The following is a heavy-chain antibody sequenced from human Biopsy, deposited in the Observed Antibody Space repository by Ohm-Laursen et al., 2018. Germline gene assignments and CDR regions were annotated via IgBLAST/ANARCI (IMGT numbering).Heavy chain of an antibody. J-gene: IGHJ2*01. CDR3: ARDRGYYSDRTVPGYFDL. Sequence: GTLSLTCIVSGDSISSYYWSWIRQSPGKGLVWIGYVYYTGSTGYNPSLQSRVTISVDTSKNHFSLRLRSVTPADTAIYYCARDRGYYSDRTVPGYFDLWGRGTLVTVSS. CDR1: GDSISSYY. D-gene: IGHD3-22*01. CDR2: VYYTGST. V-gene: IGHV4-59*01.